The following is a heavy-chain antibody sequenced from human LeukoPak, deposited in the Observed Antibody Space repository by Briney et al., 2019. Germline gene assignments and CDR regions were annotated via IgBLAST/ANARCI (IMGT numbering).Heavy chain of an antibody. CDR2: ISGSGGST. Sequence: PGGSLRLSCAASGFTFSSYAMSWVRQAPGKGLEWVSAISGSGGSTYYAYSVKGRFTISRGNSKNRLYLQMNSLRAEYTAVYYCAKEAPDYYDSSCYYYDYWGQGTLVTVSS. CDR1: GFTFSSYA. CDR3: AKEAPDYYDSSCYYYDY. J-gene: IGHJ4*02. D-gene: IGHD3-22*01. V-gene: IGHV3-23*01.